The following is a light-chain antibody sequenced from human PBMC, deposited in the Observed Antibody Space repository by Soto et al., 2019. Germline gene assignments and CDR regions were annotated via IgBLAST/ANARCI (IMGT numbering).Light chain of an antibody. CDR3: QQYGSSPLFT. CDR1: QSVSSSY. Sequence: EIVLTQSPGTLSLSPGERATHSCRARQSVSSSYLAWYQQKPGQAPRLLIYGASTRATGIPDRFSGSGSGTDFTLTISRLEPEDFAVYYCQQYGSSPLFTFGPGTKVDIK. CDR2: GAS. V-gene: IGKV3-20*01. J-gene: IGKJ3*01.